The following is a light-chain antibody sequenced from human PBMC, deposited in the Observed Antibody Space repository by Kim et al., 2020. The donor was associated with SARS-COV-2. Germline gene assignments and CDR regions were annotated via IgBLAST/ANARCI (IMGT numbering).Light chain of an antibody. Sequence: EIVLTQSPATLSLSPGEGATLSCRASHNIGINLAWYQQPRGQAPRLLIYDAAIRATGIPDKFSGSGSGTDFTLTISSLDPEDFGIYFCQQHNKWRPAPSFGGGTKVDIK. CDR2: DAA. CDR3: QQHNKWRPAPS. V-gene: IGKV3-11*01. CDR1: HNIGIN. J-gene: IGKJ4*01.